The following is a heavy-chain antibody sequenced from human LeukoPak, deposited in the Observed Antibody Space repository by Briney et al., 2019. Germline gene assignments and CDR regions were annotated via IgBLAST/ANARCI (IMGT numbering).Heavy chain of an antibody. CDR3: AREHGDYRFDY. J-gene: IGHJ4*02. CDR1: GGSISSGDYY. V-gene: IGHV4-30-4*01. CDR2: IYYSGST. Sequence: SETLSLTCTVSGGSISSGDYYWSWTRQSPGKGLEWIGYIYYSGSTYYNPSLKSRVTISVDTSKNQFSLKLSSVTAAGTAVYYCAREHGDYRFDYWGQGTLVTVSS. D-gene: IGHD4-17*01.